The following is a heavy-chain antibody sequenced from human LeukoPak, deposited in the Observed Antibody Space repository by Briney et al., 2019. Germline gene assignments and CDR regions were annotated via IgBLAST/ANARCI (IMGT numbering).Heavy chain of an antibody. J-gene: IGHJ4*02. Sequence: PSQTLSLTCTVSGGSISSGGYYWSWIRQHPGEGLEWIGYIYYSGSTYYNPSLKSRVTISVDTSKNQFSLKLSSVTAADTAVYYCARGTFGGVIVDYWGQGTLVTVSS. D-gene: IGHD3-16*02. CDR2: IYYSGST. V-gene: IGHV4-31*03. CDR3: ARGTFGGVIVDY. CDR1: GGSISSGGYY.